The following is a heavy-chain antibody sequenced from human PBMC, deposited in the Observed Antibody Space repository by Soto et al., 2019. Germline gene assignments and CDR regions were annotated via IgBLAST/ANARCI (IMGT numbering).Heavy chain of an antibody. D-gene: IGHD1-26*01. J-gene: IGHJ4*02. CDR3: ARGQVGDTAPFAC. V-gene: IGHV3-53*01. Sequence: GGSLRLSCAASGFSVSSNYMSWVRQAPGKGLEWVSVLYSGGTTYYADSVKGRFTISRDNSKNALYLQMNSLRAEDTAVYYCARGQVGDTAPFACWGQGTLVTVSS. CDR2: LYSGGTT. CDR1: GFSVSSNY.